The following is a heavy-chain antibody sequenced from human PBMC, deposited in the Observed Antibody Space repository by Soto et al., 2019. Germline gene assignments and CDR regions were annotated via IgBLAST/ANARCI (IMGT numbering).Heavy chain of an antibody. V-gene: IGHV1-3*01. Sequence: ASVKVSCKASGYSFTGYAMHWVRRAPGQGLEWMGWINGNNGNTKYSPQFYGRVTMTRDTSISTAYMELSRLRSDDTAVYYCARVDSRGGWYVYWGQGTLVTVSS. D-gene: IGHD6-19*01. CDR3: ARVDSRGGWYVY. CDR2: INGNNGNT. J-gene: IGHJ4*02. CDR1: GYSFTGYA.